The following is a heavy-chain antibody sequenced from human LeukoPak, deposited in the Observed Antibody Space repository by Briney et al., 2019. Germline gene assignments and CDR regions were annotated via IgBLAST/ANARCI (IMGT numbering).Heavy chain of an antibody. D-gene: IGHD2-21*01. CDR3: VSDPCGGDDQ. CDR1: GFTFNSYW. J-gene: IGHJ5*02. Sequence: QPGGSLRLSCAASGFTFNSYWMHWVRQAPGKGLVWVSRIDEEGKTIDYADSVKGRFTISRDNAKDTLYLQMSSLRDEDTAVYYCVSDPCGGDDQWGRGTLVTVSS. V-gene: IGHV3-74*01. CDR2: IDEEGKTI.